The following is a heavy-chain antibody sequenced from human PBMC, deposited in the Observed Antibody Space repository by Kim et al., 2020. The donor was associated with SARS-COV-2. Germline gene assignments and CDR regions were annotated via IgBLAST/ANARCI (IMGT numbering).Heavy chain of an antibody. D-gene: IGHD3-22*01. CDR1: GFNFKNYG. CDR3: ARGYNFESSGWY. Sequence: GGSLRLSCGAFGFNFKNYGMSWARQAPGKGLEWVSSIDENGGKTFYADSVRGRSTISRDNSKNIVFLQMNRLRAEDTAVYYCARGYNFESSGWYWGQGTRVTVSS. V-gene: IGHV3-23*01. J-gene: IGHJ4*02. CDR2: IDENGGKT.